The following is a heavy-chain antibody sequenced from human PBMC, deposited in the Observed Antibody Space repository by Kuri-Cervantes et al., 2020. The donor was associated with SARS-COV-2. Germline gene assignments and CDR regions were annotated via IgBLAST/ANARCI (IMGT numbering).Heavy chain of an antibody. V-gene: IGHV1-3*01. CDR1: GYTFTSYA. D-gene: IGHD4-11*01. CDR3: ARAVSNPYYYYYMDV. CDR2: INAGNDNT. J-gene: IGHJ6*03. Sequence: ASVKVSCKASGYTFTSYAMHWVRQAPGQRLEWMGWINAGNDNTKYSQKFQGRVTITRDTSASTAYMELSSLRSEDTAVYYCARAVSNPYYYYYMDVWGKGTTVTVSS.